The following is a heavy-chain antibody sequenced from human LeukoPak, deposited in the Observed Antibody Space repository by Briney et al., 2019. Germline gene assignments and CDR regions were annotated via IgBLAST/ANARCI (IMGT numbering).Heavy chain of an antibody. Sequence: ASVKVSCKASGYTFTSYDINWVRQATGQGLEWMGWMNPNSGNTGYAQKFQGRVTITRNTSISTAYMELSSLRSEDTAVYYCARVGVPAAFVDYWGQGTLVTVSS. CDR1: GYTFTSYD. D-gene: IGHD2-2*01. CDR3: ARVGVPAAFVDY. V-gene: IGHV1-8*03. CDR2: MNPNSGNT. J-gene: IGHJ4*02.